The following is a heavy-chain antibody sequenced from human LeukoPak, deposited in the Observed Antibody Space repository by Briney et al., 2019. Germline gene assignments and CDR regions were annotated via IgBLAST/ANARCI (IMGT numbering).Heavy chain of an antibody. Sequence: PGGSLRLSCAASGFTFSSYSMNWVRQAPGKGLEWVSPISSSSSYIYYADSVKGRFTISRDNAKNSLYLQMNRLRAEDTAVYYCAREDHGSGSYFDYWGQGTLVTVSS. J-gene: IGHJ4*02. CDR3: AREDHGSGSYFDY. CDR1: GFTFSSYS. D-gene: IGHD3-10*01. CDR2: ISSSSSYI. V-gene: IGHV3-21*01.